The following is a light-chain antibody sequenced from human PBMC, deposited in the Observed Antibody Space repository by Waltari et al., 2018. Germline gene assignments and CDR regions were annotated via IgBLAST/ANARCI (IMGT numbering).Light chain of an antibody. Sequence: QSALTQPASVSGSPGQSITISCTGTSRAVGRHNLVSWSQQHPGKAPKFIIYDVTKRPSGVSNRFSVSKSGNTASLTISGLQAEDEADYYCCSYVATGTFNVVFGGGTKLTVL. CDR1: SRAVGRHNL. V-gene: IGLV2-23*02. CDR2: DVT. J-gene: IGLJ2*01. CDR3: CSYVATGTFNVV.